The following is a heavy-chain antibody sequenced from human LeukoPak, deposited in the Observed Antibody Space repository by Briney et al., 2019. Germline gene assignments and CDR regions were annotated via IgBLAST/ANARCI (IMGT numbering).Heavy chain of an antibody. CDR1: GGSISSGDYY. CDR2: IYYSGST. CDR3: ARVYDFWSGYLVDP. V-gene: IGHV4-30-4*08. Sequence: LSLTCTVSGGSISSGDYYWGWLRQPPGKGLEWIGYIYYSGSTYYNPSLKSRVTLSVDTSKNQFSLKLSSVTAADTAVYYCARVYDFWSGYLVDPWGQGTLVTVSS. J-gene: IGHJ5*02. D-gene: IGHD3-3*01.